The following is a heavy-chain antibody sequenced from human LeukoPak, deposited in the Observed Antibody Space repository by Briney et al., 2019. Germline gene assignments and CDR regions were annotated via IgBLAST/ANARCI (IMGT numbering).Heavy chain of an antibody. D-gene: IGHD2-15*01. CDR2: INPNSGGT. Sequence: ASVKVSCKASGYTFTGYYMHWVRQAPGQGLEWMGWINPNSGGTNYAQKFQGRVTMTRDTSISTAYMELSRLRSDDTAVYYCARVGYCTGGGCYGVDYWGQGTLVTVSS. J-gene: IGHJ4*02. CDR1: GYTFTGYY. CDR3: ARVGYCTGGGCYGVDY. V-gene: IGHV1-2*02.